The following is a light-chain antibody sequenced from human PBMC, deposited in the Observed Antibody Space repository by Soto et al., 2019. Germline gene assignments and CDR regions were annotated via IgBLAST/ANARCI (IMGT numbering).Light chain of an antibody. CDR1: SSDVGGYNY. J-gene: IGLJ3*02. V-gene: IGLV2-14*01. CDR2: EVS. Sequence: QSALTQPASMSGSPGQSITISCTGTSSDVGGYNYVSWYQQHPGKAPKLMIYEVSHRPSGVSDRFSGSKSGNTASLTISGLQAEDEADSYCSSYTTSTTLVVFGGGTKLTVL. CDR3: SSYTTSTTLVV.